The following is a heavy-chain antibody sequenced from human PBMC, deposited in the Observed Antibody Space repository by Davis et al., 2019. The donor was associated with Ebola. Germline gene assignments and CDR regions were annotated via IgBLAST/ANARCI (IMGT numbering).Heavy chain of an antibody. V-gene: IGHV4-59*02. CDR1: GGSVSNYY. CDR3: ARVRGYSGYRYYYYGMDV. J-gene: IGHJ6*02. Sequence: SETLSLTCTVSGGSVSNYYWSWIRQPPGKGLEWIGSIYYSGSTYYNPSLKSRVTISVDTSKNQFSLKLSSVTAADTAVYYCARVRGYSGYRYYYYGMDVWGQGTTVTVSS. D-gene: IGHD5-12*01. CDR2: IYYSGST.